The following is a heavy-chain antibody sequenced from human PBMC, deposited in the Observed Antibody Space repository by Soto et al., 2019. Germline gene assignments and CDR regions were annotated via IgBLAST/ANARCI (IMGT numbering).Heavy chain of an antibody. D-gene: IGHD1-1*01. CDR3: ARPTEPGTSDAFDI. V-gene: IGHV4-39*01. J-gene: IGHJ3*02. Sequence: QLQLQESVPGLVKPSETLSLTCTVSGGSISSTTYYWGWIRQPPGKGLEWIGSIYRSGSTYYNPSLKSRVTISVDTSNDQFSLRLSSVTAADTAVYYCARPTEPGTSDAFDIWGQGTKVTV. CDR1: GGSISSTTYY. CDR2: IYRSGST.